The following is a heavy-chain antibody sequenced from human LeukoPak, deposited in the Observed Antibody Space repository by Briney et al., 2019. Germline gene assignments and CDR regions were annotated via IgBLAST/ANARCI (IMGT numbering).Heavy chain of an antibody. CDR3: AKQLGYCSDGSCYFPY. CDR1: GFTFSSYA. J-gene: IGHJ4*02. CDR2: ISYDGSNK. Sequence: PGRSLRLSCAASGFTFSSYAMHWVRQAPGEGLEWVAVISYDGSNKYYADSVQGRFTISRDNSKSTLCLQMNSLRAEDTAVYYCAKQLGYCSDGSCYFPYWGQGTLVTVSS. D-gene: IGHD2-15*01. V-gene: IGHV3-30-3*02.